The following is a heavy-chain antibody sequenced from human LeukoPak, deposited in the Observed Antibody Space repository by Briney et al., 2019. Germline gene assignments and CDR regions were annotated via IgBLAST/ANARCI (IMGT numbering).Heavy chain of an antibody. Sequence: ASVKVSCKASGYTFTSYGISWVRQAPGQGLEWMGWISAYNGNTNYAQKLQGRVTMTTDTSTSTAYMELRSLRSDDTAVYYCARDRKWELLGSLFDYWGQGTLVTVSS. CDR2: ISAYNGNT. D-gene: IGHD1-26*01. V-gene: IGHV1-18*01. CDR1: GYTFTSYG. CDR3: ARDRKWELLGSLFDY. J-gene: IGHJ4*02.